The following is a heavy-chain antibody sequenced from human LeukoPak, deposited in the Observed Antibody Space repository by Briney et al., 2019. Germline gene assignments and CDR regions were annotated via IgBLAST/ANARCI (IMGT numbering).Heavy chain of an antibody. CDR3: ARGAVAGLEGIDY. V-gene: IGHV1-69*02. CDR1: GSSFTTYT. CDR2: IIPIHNMI. D-gene: IGHD6-19*01. Sequence: GSSVKVSDKVSGSSFTTYTISWVRQAPGQGLEWMGRIIPIHNMINYAQHFQDRVTITADKSTSTAYMELSSLGSDDTAIYYCARGAVAGLEGIDYWGQGTLVTVSS. J-gene: IGHJ4*02.